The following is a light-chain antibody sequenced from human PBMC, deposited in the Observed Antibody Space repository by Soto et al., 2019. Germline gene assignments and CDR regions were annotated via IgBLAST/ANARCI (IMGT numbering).Light chain of an antibody. CDR1: QSVSSSY. V-gene: IGKV3-20*01. Sequence: EVVLTQSLGTLSFTPGERATLSCRASQSVSSSYLAWYQQKPGQAPRLLIYGASSRATGIPDRFSGSGSGTDFTLTISRLEPEDFAVYYCQQYGSSPLTFGGGTKVDIK. CDR2: GAS. CDR3: QQYGSSPLT. J-gene: IGKJ4*01.